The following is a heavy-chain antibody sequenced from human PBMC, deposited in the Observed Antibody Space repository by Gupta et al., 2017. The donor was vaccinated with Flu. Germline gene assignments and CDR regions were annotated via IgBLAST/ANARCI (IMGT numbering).Heavy chain of an antibody. CDR2: ISVGGGST. D-gene: IGHD1-1*01. V-gene: IGHV3-23*01. Sequence: GKSWVRQAQGKGLEWVSLISVGGGSTYYADSVKGRFTISRDNSKNTLYLQMNSLRAEDTAVYYCAKAVGNAPSRYYLDYWGQGTLVTVSA. J-gene: IGHJ4*02. CDR3: AKAVGNAPSRYYLDY. CDR1: G.